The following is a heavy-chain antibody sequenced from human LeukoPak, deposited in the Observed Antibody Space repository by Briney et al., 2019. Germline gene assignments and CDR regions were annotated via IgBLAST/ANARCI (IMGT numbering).Heavy chain of an antibody. V-gene: IGHV4-39*07. Sequence: SETLSLTCTVSGGSISSSSYYWGWIRQPPGKGLEWIGSMYYSGSTYYNSSLKSRVTISVDTSKNQFSLKLSSVAAADTAVYYCARWGKINSYPDHWGQGTLVTVSS. J-gene: IGHJ4*02. CDR1: GGSISSSSYY. CDR3: ARWGKINSYPDH. D-gene: IGHD5-18*01. CDR2: MYYSGST.